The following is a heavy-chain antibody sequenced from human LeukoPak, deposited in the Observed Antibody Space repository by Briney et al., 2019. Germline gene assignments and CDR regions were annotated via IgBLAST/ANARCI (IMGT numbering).Heavy chain of an antibody. V-gene: IGHV3-33*01. J-gene: IGHJ4*02. D-gene: IGHD3-16*01. CDR3: ATQGGY. CDR2: IWYDGSND. CDR1: GFIFSSYG. Sequence: SGGSRRLSCAASGFIFSSYGMHWVRQAPGKGLEWVAVIWYDGSNDNYADSVKGRFTISRDNSKNTLYLQMNSLRAEDTAVYYCATQGGYWGQGTLVTVSS.